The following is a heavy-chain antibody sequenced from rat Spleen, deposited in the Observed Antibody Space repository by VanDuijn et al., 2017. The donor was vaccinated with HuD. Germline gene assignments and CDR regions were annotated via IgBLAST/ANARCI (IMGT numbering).Heavy chain of an antibody. Sequence: EVQLVESDGGLVQPGRSLKLSCAASGFTFSDFYMAWVRQAPTKGLEWVATISYDGSKTYYRDSVKGRFTISRDNARSTLNLHMDSLRSEDTAIYYCTRLYYSNWFAYWGQGTLVTVSS. D-gene: IGHD1-1*01. CDR3: TRLYYSNWFAY. CDR2: ISYDGSKT. J-gene: IGHJ3*01. V-gene: IGHV5-29*01. CDR1: GFTFSDFY.